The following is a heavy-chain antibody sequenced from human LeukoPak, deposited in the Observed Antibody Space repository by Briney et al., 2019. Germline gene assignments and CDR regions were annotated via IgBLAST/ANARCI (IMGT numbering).Heavy chain of an antibody. CDR3: ARAITFGGGFDY. CDR1: GFTFSSYG. J-gene: IGHJ4*02. V-gene: IGHV3-48*04. CDR2: ITISGNSI. Sequence: GGSLRLSCAASGFTFSSYGMHWVRQAPGKGLEWVSYITISGNSIYYGDSVKGRFTISRENAKNSLYLQMNSLRAEDTAVYYCARAITFGGGFDYWGQGTLVTVSS. D-gene: IGHD3-16*01.